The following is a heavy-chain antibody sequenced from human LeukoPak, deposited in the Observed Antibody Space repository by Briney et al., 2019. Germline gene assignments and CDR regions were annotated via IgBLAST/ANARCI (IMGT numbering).Heavy chain of an antibody. V-gene: IGHV3-30*04. CDR1: GFTFSNYA. CDR3: AKDKSVSADYYFDY. D-gene: IGHD5/OR15-5a*01. J-gene: IGHJ4*02. Sequence: GGSLRLSCAASGFTFSNYAMHWVRQAPGKGLEWLTVISTDGNDKHYADSVKGRFTVSRDNSKNTLFLQMNNLRTEDTAVYYCAKDKSVSADYYFDYWGQGTLVTVSS. CDR2: ISTDGNDK.